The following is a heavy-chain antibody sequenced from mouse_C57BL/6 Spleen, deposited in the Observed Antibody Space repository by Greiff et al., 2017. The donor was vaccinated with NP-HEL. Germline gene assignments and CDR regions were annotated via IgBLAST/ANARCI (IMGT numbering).Heavy chain of an antibody. D-gene: IGHD1-1*01. Sequence: EVKLMESGGDLVKPGGSLKLSCTASGFTFSSYGMSWVRQTPDKRLEWVATISSGGSYTYYPDSVKGRFTISRDNAKNTLYLQMSSLKSEDTAMYYCARHRVTTVVANFDYWGQGTTLTVSS. CDR2: ISSGGSYT. V-gene: IGHV5-6*01. J-gene: IGHJ2*01. CDR1: GFTFSSYG. CDR3: ARHRVTTVVANFDY.